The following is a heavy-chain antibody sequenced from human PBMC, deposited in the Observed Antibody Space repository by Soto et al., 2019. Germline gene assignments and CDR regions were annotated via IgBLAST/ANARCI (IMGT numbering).Heavy chain of an antibody. CDR3: ARTAWDDMPHNWFDP. CDR2: IYYSGST. Sequence: QVQLQESGPGLVKPSDTLSLTCAVSGYSISSSNWWGWIRQPPGKGLEWIGYIYYSGSTYYKPFLKSRVTMSVDTPKNQFSLKLSSVTAVDTAVYYCARTAWDDMPHNWFDPWGKGTLVTVSS. CDR1: GYSISSSNW. V-gene: IGHV4-28*01. D-gene: IGHD1-1*01. J-gene: IGHJ5*02.